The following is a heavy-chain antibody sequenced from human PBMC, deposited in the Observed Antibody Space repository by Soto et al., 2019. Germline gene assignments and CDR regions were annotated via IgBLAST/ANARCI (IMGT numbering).Heavy chain of an antibody. CDR1: GFSFSDYE. J-gene: IGHJ4*02. Sequence: QTGGSLRLSCEASGFSFSDYEMNWVRQFPGEGLEWVAYIARDGETTFYADSVEGRFAVSRDNAKNSLFLQMDRLTGDDTAVYFCARDTPPAELDYWGQGSLVTVSS. CDR3: ARDTPPAELDY. V-gene: IGHV3-48*03. CDR2: IARDGETT. D-gene: IGHD1-1*01.